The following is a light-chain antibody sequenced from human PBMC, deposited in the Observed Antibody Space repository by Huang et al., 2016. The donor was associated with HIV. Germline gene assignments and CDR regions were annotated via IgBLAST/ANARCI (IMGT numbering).Light chain of an antibody. Sequence: ERPTLTRRARESVGRYLAGQQQKPGTAPRLLFYDASNRAPGIPARVRGSGSATDFPLTSSGLEPEDFAVYYCQQRSNWSLTFGGGTMVEIK. V-gene: IGKV3-11*01. CDR3: QQRSNWSLT. CDR2: DAS. CDR1: ESVGRY. J-gene: IGKJ4*01.